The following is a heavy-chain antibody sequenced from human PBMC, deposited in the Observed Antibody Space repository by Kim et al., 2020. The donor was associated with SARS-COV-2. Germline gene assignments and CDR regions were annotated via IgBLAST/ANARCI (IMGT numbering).Heavy chain of an antibody. J-gene: IGHJ4*02. CDR1: GGSITNSNYY. CDR3: ARRERGEWLFY. V-gene: IGHV4-39*01. D-gene: IGHD3-3*01. CDR2: IYYSGST. Sequence: SETLSLTCSVSGGSITNSNYYWGWIRQPPGKGLEWIGSIYYSGSTYYNPSLKSRVTISVDTSKNQFSLKLSSVTAADTAVYYCARRERGEWLFYWGQGTLVTVSS.